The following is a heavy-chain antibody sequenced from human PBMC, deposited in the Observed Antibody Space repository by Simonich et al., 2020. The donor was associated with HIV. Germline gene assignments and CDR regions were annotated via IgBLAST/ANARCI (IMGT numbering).Heavy chain of an antibody. CDR2: INLSGST. V-gene: IGHV4-34*01. D-gene: IGHD6-13*01. CDR1: GGSFSGYY. Sequence: QVQLQQWGAGLLKPSETLSLTCAVYGGSFSGYYWSWIRKPPGKGLEGIGEINLSGSTNYNPSLKRRVTISVDTSKNQFSLKLSSVTAADTAVYYCARLTAGGLGEYFQHWGQGTLVTVSS. CDR3: ARLTAGGLGEYFQH. J-gene: IGHJ1*01.